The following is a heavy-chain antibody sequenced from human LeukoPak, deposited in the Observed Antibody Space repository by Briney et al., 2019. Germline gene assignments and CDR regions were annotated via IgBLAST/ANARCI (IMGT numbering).Heavy chain of an antibody. CDR3: ARDGAGTFNAFDI. V-gene: IGHV1-2*04. CDR2: INPNSGGT. Sequence: ASVKVSCKASGYTFTGYYMHWVRQAPGQGLEWMRWINPNSGGTNYAQKFQGWVTMTRDTSIGTAYMELSRLRSDDTAVYYCARDGAGTFNAFDIWGQGTMVTVSS. J-gene: IGHJ3*02. CDR1: GYTFTGYY. D-gene: IGHD6-19*01.